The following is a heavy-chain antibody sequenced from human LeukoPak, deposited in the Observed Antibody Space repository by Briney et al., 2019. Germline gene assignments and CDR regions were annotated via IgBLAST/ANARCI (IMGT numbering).Heavy chain of an antibody. CDR1: GGSFSGYY. D-gene: IGHD3-22*01. V-gene: IGHV4-34*01. Sequence: KPSETLSLTCVAYGGSFSGYYWSWIRQPPGKGLEWIWEINHSGSTNYNPSLKSRATISVDTSKNQFSLKLSSVTAADTAVYYCARGIKGYDSSGYSDSYYYYYGMDVWGQGTTVTVSS. CDR2: INHSGST. CDR3: ARGIKGYDSSGYSDSYYYYYGMDV. J-gene: IGHJ6*02.